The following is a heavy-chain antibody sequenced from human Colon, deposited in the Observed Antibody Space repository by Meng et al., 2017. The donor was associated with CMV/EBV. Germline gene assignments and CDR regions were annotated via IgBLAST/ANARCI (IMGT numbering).Heavy chain of an antibody. Sequence: GESLKISCAGSGFIFSNYAMTWVRQAPGKGLEWVSYISSSSSTIYYADSVKGRFTISRDNAKNSLYLQMNSLRAEDTAVYYCARDLLYDSSGYYYYGMDVWGQGTTVTVSS. J-gene: IGHJ6*02. D-gene: IGHD3-22*01. V-gene: IGHV3-48*04. CDR2: ISSSSSTI. CDR1: GFIFSNYA. CDR3: ARDLLYDSSGYYYYGMDV.